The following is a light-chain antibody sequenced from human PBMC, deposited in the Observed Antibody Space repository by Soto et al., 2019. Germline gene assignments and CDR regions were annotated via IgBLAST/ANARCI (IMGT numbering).Light chain of an antibody. CDR2: LEGSGKY. CDR1: DGHSGYK. Sequence: QSVLTQSSSASASLRSSVRLTCTLSDGHSGYKIAWHQQQPGKAPRYLMKLEGSGKYNKGSGVPDRFSGTTSGADRYLTITNVQSEDEADYYCETWDSDTHVLFGGGTKLTVL. CDR3: ETWDSDTHVL. J-gene: IGLJ2*01. V-gene: IGLV4-60*03.